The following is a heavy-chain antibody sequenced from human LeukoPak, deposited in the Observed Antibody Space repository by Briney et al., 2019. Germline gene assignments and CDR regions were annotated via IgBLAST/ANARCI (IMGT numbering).Heavy chain of an antibody. CDR3: ARVPAAILVSFDI. J-gene: IGHJ3*02. V-gene: IGHV3-30-3*01. D-gene: IGHD2-2*02. Sequence: GGSLRLSCAASGFTFSSYAMHWVRQAPGKGLEWVAVISYDGSNKYYADSVKGRFTISRDNSKNTLYLQMNSLRAEDTAVYYCARVPAAILVSFDIWGQGTMVTVSS. CDR1: GFTFSSYA. CDR2: ISYDGSNK.